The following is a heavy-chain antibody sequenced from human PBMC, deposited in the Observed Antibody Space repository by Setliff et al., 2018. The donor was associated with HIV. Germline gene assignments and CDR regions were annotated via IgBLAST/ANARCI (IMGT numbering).Heavy chain of an antibody. Sequence: PSETLSLTCAASGYSINSGFSRAWIRQPPGQGPQWIGSIYQSGSIYYNPSLQSRVTISVDSSKNQFSLNLFSVTAADTAVYYCARPRRMRSRAWYWFDIWGQGTLVTVSS. CDR3: ARPRRMRSRAWYWFDI. V-gene: IGHV4-38-2*01. J-gene: IGHJ5*02. D-gene: IGHD6-19*01. CDR1: GYSINSGFS. CDR2: IYQSGSI.